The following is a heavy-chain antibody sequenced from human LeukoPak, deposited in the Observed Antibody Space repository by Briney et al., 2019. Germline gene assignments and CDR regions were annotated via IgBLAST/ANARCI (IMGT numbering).Heavy chain of an antibody. D-gene: IGHD2-15*01. CDR2: ISRDSRVT. V-gene: IGHV3-9*01. Sequence: GRSLRLSCAASGFTFDDYAIHWVRQPPGKGLEWVAGISRDSRVTGYADSVKGRFTISRDSGEKFVYLQMNSLRTEDTALYYCAKVIAHLSYAMDVWGQGTTVTVSS. CDR1: GFTFDDYA. J-gene: IGHJ6*02. CDR3: AKVIAHLSYAMDV.